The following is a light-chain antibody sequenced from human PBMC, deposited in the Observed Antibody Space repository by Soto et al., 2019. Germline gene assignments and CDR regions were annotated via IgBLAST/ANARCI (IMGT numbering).Light chain of an antibody. CDR2: KIS. V-gene: IGKV2-30*02. Sequence: DVVRTQSPLSLPVTLGQPASISCRATQSLVHSDGNTYLTWFHQRPGNSPMRLIYKISYRDSGVPDRFSFSGSGTDFTLKVSRFEDEEVGIYFCGQTTHWPYNFDQGTKLAIK. J-gene: IGKJ2*01. CDR3: GQTTHWPYN. CDR1: QSLVHSDGNTY.